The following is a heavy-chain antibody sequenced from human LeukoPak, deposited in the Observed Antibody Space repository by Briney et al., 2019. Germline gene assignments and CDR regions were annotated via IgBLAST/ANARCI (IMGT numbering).Heavy chain of an antibody. J-gene: IGHJ2*01. CDR2: IYYCGST. Sequence: PSETLSLTCTVSGGSISSYYWFWIRHPPGEGVGWIGYIYYCGSTNYNPSPKSRVTIPVHTSKYQFSLTLRSVTAADTAVSYCSSPRMGGAVADWYFDLWGRGTVVSVSS. CDR3: SSPRMGGAVADWYFDL. CDR1: GGSISSYY. V-gene: IGHV4-59*12. D-gene: IGHD6-19*01.